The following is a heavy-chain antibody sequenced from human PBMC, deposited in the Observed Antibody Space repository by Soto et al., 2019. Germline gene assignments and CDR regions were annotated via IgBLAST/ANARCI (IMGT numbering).Heavy chain of an antibody. CDR1: GGTFSSYT. J-gene: IGHJ3*02. CDR2: IIPILGIA. CDR3: ARDLTAGYSQPRGAFDI. Sequence: ASVKVSCKASGGTFSSYTISWVRQAPGQGLEWMGRIIPILGIANYAQKFQGRVTITADKSTSTAYMELSSLRSEDTAVYYCARDLTAGYSQPRGAFDIWGQGTMVTVSS. V-gene: IGHV1-69*04. D-gene: IGHD5-18*01.